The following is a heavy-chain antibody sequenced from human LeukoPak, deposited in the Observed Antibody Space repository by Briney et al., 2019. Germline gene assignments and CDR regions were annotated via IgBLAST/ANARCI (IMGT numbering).Heavy chain of an antibody. CDR1: GFTFSSYA. J-gene: IGHJ4*02. V-gene: IGHV3-23*01. Sequence: GESLRLSCAASGFTFSSYAMTWVRQAPGKGLEWVSGISGSGDNTYYADSVKGRFTISRDNSRNTLYLQMNSLRAEDTAIYFCAKDVQWELTGGYFDYWGQGTLVTVSS. CDR3: AKDVQWELTGGYFDY. D-gene: IGHD1-26*01. CDR2: ISGSGDNT.